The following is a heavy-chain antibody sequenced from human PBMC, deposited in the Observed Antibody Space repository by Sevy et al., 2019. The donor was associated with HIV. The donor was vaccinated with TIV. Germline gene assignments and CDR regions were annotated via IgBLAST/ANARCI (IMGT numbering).Heavy chain of an antibody. D-gene: IGHD5-18*01. CDR3: ARGGPLVDAALIPWGMDV. CDR1: GFTFTYAW. CDR2: IKQGGNEK. Sequence: GGSLRLSCAASGFTFTYAWMNWVRQAPGKGLEWVANIKQGGNEKYYVDSVKGRFTLSRDNAKNSVSLQMNSLRAEDTAVYYCARGGPLVDAALIPWGMDVWGQGTTVTVSS. J-gene: IGHJ6*02. V-gene: IGHV3-7*01.